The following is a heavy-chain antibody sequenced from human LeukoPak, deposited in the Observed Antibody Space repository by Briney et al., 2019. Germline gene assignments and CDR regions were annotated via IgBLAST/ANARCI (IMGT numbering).Heavy chain of an antibody. CDR2: INTDGGST. J-gene: IGHJ4*02. CDR1: GLTFSNYW. V-gene: IGHV3-74*01. D-gene: IGHD3-10*01. CDR3: AREGSQGSGSYFGY. Sequence: PGGSLRLSCAASGLTFSNYWMHWVRQAPGKGLVWVSRINTDGGSTTYADSVKGRFTISRDNAKNTLYLQMNSLRAEDTAVYYCAREGSQGSGSYFGYWGQGTLVTVSS.